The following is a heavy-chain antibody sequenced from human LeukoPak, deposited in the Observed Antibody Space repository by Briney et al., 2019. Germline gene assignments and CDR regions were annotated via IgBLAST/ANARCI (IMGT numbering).Heavy chain of an antibody. Sequence: PSETLSLTCNVSGDSLTSHFWSWIRPTPGKGLEWIGYVFHSGTTNYSPSLKSRVTISLDTSKKQFYLRLASVTAADTALYYCARRMATVTDAFDIWGRGTMVSVSS. J-gene: IGHJ3*02. D-gene: IGHD5-24*01. CDR1: GDSLTSHF. V-gene: IGHV4-59*08. CDR3: ARRMATVTDAFDI. CDR2: VFHSGTT.